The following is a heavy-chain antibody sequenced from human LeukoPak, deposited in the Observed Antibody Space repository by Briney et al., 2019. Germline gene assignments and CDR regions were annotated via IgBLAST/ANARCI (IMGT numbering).Heavy chain of an antibody. V-gene: IGHV6-1*01. D-gene: IGHD2-15*01. CDR3: ARELHGGHHSRFDY. CDR2: TYYRSKWNT. CDR1: GDSVSSNSVT. J-gene: IGHJ4*02. Sequence: SQTLSLTCAVPGDSVSSNSVTWNWLRQSPSRGLEWLGRTYYRSKWNTDYALSVRGRIAVNADTTKNQFSLQLNSVTPEDTAVYYCARELHGGHHSRFDYWGRGNVVSVSS.